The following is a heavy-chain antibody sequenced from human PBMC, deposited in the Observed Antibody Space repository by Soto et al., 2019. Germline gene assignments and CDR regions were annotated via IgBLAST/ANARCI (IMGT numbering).Heavy chain of an antibody. J-gene: IGHJ6*02. CDR3: ARYWDDIKGGGYGMDV. CDR2: IIPIFGTA. V-gene: IGHV1-69*13. D-gene: IGHD2-15*01. Sequence: SVKVSCKASGGTFSSYAISWVRQAPGQGLEWMGGIIPIFGTANYAQKFQGRVTITADESTSTAYMELSSLRSEDTAVYYCARYWDDIKGGGYGMDVWGQGTTVTVS. CDR1: GGTFSSYA.